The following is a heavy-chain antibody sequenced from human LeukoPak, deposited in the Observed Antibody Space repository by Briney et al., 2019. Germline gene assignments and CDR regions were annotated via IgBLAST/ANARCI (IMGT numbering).Heavy chain of an antibody. Sequence: PGGSLRLSCAASGFTFSAYWMHWVRQIPGKGLVWVSHISSDGTTTTYADSVKGRFTISRDNSKNTLYLQMNSLRAEDTAMYYCCTSGSFYRIDYWGQGTLVTVSS. J-gene: IGHJ4*02. CDR2: ISSDGTTT. D-gene: IGHD3-10*01. CDR3: CTSGSFYRIDY. CDR1: GFTFSAYW. V-gene: IGHV3-74*01.